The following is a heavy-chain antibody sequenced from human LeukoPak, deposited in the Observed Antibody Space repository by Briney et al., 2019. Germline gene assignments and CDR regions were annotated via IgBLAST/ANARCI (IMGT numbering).Heavy chain of an antibody. CDR2: IHYSGST. D-gene: IGHD1-26*01. CDR1: GGSSSSYY. J-gene: IGHJ4*02. CDR3: ARRASGSYPDYFDY. Sequence: SQTLSLTCTISGGSSSSYYWSWIRQHRGRGLGWIGYIHYSGSTNYNPSLKSRATISLDTSKNQVSLKLSSVTAADTAVYYCARRASGSYPDYFDYWGQGTLVTVSS. V-gene: IGHV4-59*08.